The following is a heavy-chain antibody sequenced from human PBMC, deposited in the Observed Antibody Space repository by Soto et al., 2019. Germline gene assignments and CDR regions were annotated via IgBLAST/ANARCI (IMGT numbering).Heavy chain of an antibody. V-gene: IGHV4-31*03. CDR3: ARWWSGSRQGFDP. CDR1: GGSISSGDYY. J-gene: IGHJ5*02. D-gene: IGHD3-3*01. Sequence: QVQLQESGPGLVKPSQTLSLTCTVSGGSISSGDYYWSWIRQHPGKGLEWIGYIYSSGSTYYNPSLKSRVTISVDTSTNQFSLKLSSVTAADTAVYYCARWWSGSRQGFDPWGQGTLVTVSS. CDR2: IYSSGST.